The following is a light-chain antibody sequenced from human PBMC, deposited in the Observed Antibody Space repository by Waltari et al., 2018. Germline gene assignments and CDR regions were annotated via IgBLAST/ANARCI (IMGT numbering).Light chain of an antibody. J-gene: IGKJ4*01. CDR1: QGVRGF. CDR3: QQYGSWPLT. V-gene: IGKV3-15*01. CDR2: DIS. Sequence: ETVLTQSLVTLSVSQGERLPLSCRASQGVRGFLAWYQQKPGQAPRLLIYDISTMATGIPARFSGSGSETEFTLTISGLQSEDFAVYYCQQYGSWPLTFGGGTKVDLK.